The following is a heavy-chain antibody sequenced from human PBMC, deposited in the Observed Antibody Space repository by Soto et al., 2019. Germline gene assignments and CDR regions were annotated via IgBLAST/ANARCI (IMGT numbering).Heavy chain of an antibody. D-gene: IGHD6-13*01. Sequence: SETLSLTCTVSGGSISSGGYYWSWIRQHPGKGLEWIGYIYYSGSTYYNPSLKSRVTISVDTSKNQFSLKLSSVTAADTAVYYCARMVPSIAAEPLGEGMDVWGQGTTVTVSS. V-gene: IGHV4-31*03. CDR1: GGSISSGGYY. CDR3: ARMVPSIAAEPLGEGMDV. J-gene: IGHJ6*02. CDR2: IYYSGST.